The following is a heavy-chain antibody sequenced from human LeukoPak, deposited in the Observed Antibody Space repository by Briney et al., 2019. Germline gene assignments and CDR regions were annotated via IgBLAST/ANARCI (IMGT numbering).Heavy chain of an antibody. Sequence: ASVKVSCKTSGYTFTDEYIHWVRQAPGHGLECMGWMHPNTGDTVYVQKFQGRVSFTRDTSISTAYMELHRLRSDDTAVYYCVRHLTDSTSGDYWGQGTLVTVSS. CDR1: GYTFTDEY. V-gene: IGHV1-2*02. D-gene: IGHD1-14*01. J-gene: IGHJ4*02. CDR2: MHPNTGDT. CDR3: VRHLTDSTSGDY.